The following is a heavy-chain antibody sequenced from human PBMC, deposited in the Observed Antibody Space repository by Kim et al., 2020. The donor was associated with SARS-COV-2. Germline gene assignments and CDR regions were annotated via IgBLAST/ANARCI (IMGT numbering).Heavy chain of an antibody. V-gene: IGHV1-2*02. CDR1: VYIFTDYY. J-gene: IGHJ4*02. Sequence: GSVKVSCKASVYIFTDYYIHWVRQAPGQGLDWMGWINTDSGGTKYAQKFQGRVTMTRDTSVSTAYMDLRSLTSDDTAIYYCAKYYYDSTGSPSFDFWGLGTLVTVS. CDR3: AKYYYDSTGSPSFDF. D-gene: IGHD3-22*01. CDR2: INTDSGGT.